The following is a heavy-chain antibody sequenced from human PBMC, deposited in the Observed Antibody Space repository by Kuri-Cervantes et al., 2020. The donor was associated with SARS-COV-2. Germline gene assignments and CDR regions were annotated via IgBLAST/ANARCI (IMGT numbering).Heavy chain of an antibody. CDR2: IYRSGST. CDR3: AREPPFWSGYWHRDY. V-gene: IGHV4-30-2*01. D-gene: IGHD3-3*01. CDR1: GGSITSGGYY. Sequence: SCTVSGGSITSGGYYWSWIRQPPGKGLEWIGYIYRSGSTYYNPSLKSRVTISIDRSKNRFSLNLSSVTAADTAVYYCAREPPFWSGYWHRDYWGQGTLVTVSS. J-gene: IGHJ4*02.